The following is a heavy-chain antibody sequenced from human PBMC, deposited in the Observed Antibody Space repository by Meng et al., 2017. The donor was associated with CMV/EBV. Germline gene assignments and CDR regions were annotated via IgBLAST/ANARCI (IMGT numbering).Heavy chain of an antibody. D-gene: IGHD2-15*01. Sequence: GESLKISCAASGFTFSSYWMSWVRQAPGKGLEWVANIKQDGSEKYYVDSVKGRFTISRDNAKNSLHLQMNSLRAEDTAVYYCARDLEVVVAATRMSRFDPWGQGTLVTVSS. CDR1: GFTFSSYW. V-gene: IGHV3-7*01. CDR2: IKQDGSEK. CDR3: ARDLEVVVAATRMSRFDP. J-gene: IGHJ5*02.